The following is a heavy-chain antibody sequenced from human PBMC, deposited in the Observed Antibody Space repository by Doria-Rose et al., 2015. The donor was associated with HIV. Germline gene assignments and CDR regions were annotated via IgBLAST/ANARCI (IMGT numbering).Heavy chain of an antibody. CDR3: ARIKSSRWYHKYYFDF. CDR1: GVSLSSPGMG. CDR2: IFSDEEK. V-gene: IGHV2-26*01. J-gene: IGHJ4*02. Sequence: QITLKESGPVLVKPTETLTLTCTVSGVSLSSPGMGVSWIRQPPGKVLEWLANIFSDEEKSYITSLKSRLTISRGTSKSQVVLTMTDMDPVDTATYYCARIKSSRWYHKYYFDFWGQGTLVIVSA. D-gene: IGHD6-13*01.